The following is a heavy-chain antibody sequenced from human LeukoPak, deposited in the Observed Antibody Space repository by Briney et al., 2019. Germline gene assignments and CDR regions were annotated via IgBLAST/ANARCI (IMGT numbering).Heavy chain of an antibody. D-gene: IGHD5-24*01. CDR1: GYSFTNYW. J-gene: IGHJ4*02. V-gene: IGHV5-51*01. CDR3: ARHAVGDGYNRHNDY. CDR2: IYPGDSDT. Sequence: GESLKISCKGSGYSFTNYWIACVRQMPGKGLEWMGIIYPGDSDTRYSPSFQGQVTISVDKSISTAYLQWSSLTASDTAMYYCARHAVGDGYNRHNDYWGQGTLVTVSS.